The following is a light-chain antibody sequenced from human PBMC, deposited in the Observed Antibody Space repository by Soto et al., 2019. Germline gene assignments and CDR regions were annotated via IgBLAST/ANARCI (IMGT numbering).Light chain of an antibody. CDR2: KAS. V-gene: IGKV1-5*03. CDR1: QSITEG. CDR3: QHYSNYPRT. J-gene: IGKJ1*01. Sequence: DIQMTQSPSTLSASVGDRITITCRASQSITEGLAWYQQKPGKAPKLLIYKASSLQSGVPSRFSGSGFGTECTLSISSLQPDDFATYYCQHYSNYPRTFGQGTKVEIK.